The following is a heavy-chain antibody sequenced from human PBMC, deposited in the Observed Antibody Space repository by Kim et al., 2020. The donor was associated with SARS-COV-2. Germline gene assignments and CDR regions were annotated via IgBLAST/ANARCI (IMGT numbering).Heavy chain of an antibody. CDR1: GFTFNSYW. J-gene: IGHJ4*02. CDR2: IDSDGSWT. CDR3: ARGNTQHFDY. V-gene: IGHV3-74*01. Sequence: GGSLRLSCAASGFTFNSYWMHWVRQAPGKGLVWVSRIDSDGSWTAYADSVKGRFTISRDNATNTLFLQMNSLRAEDTAVYHCARGNTQHFDYWGQGTLVT. D-gene: IGHD5-18*01.